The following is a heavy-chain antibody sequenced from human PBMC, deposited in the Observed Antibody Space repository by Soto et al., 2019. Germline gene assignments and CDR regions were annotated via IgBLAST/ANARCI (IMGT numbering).Heavy chain of an antibody. D-gene: IGHD3-9*01. CDR2: IIPIFGTA. CDR1: GGTFSSYA. CDR3: ARDSPREYYDILSGANRPYGMDV. V-gene: IGHV1-69*13. Sequence: SVKVSCKASGGTFSSYAISWVRQAPGQGLEWMGGIIPIFGTANYAQKFQGRVTITADESTSTAYMELSSLRSEDTAVYYCARDSPREYYDILSGANRPYGMDVWGQGTTVTVSS. J-gene: IGHJ6*02.